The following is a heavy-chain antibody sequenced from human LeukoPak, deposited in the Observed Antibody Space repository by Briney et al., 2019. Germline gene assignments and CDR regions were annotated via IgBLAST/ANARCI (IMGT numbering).Heavy chain of an antibody. V-gene: IGHV3-30*01. CDR2: IAPDGSYQ. D-gene: IGHD6-13*01. CDR1: GFTFSDYA. CDR3: AGGLRANSWYGAY. Sequence: GRSLRLSCAASGFTFSDYAMQWVRQAPGKGLEWVALIAPDGSYQYYADSLRGRFTISRDNFKNMLYLQMNSLRVEDTAVYYCAGGLRANSWYGAYWGQGTLVSVSS. J-gene: IGHJ4*02.